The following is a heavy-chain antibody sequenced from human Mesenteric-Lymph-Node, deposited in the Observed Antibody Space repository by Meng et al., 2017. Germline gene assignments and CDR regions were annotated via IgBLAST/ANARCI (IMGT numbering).Heavy chain of an antibody. CDR1: VGSISSSNW. D-gene: IGHD1-14*01. J-gene: IGHJ4*02. CDR2: IYHSGIT. V-gene: IGHV4-4*02. CDR3: ARDPTGGEDHQRV. Sequence: AGPGLVNRSQNHTLTGSVSVGSISSSNWWSWVRQPPGKGLEWIGKIYHSGITIYNPSLKSRVTMSVDNSKNQFSLKLNSMTAADTAVYYCARDPTGGEDHQRVWGQGTLVTVSS.